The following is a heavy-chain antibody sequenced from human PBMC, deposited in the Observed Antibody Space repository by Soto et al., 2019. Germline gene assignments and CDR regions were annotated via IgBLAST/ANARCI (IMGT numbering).Heavy chain of an antibody. CDR3: AKVKDIAVVSDSIVGHGYFDY. V-gene: IGHV3-23*01. CDR2: ISGSGGNT. J-gene: IGHJ4*02. CDR1: RFTFSNYA. D-gene: IGHD2-2*01. Sequence: GGSLRLSCAASRFTFSNYALTWVRQAPGKGLEWVSTISGSGGNTYYADSVRGRFIISRDNPKNTLFLQMNSLRADDTAVYYCAKVKDIAVVSDSIVGHGYFDYCGQGILVTVSS.